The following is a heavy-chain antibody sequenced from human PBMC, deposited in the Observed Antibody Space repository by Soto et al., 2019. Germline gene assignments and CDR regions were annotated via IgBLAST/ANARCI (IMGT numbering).Heavy chain of an antibody. Sequence: EVQLVESGGGLVKPGGSLRLSCAASGFTFSSYSMNWVRQAPGKGLEWVSSISSSSSYRYYADSVKGRFTISRDNAKNSLYLQMNSLRAEDTAVYYCASSGLYCSSTSCAFDYWGQGTLVTVSS. CDR3: ASSGLYCSSTSCAFDY. CDR2: ISSSSSYR. CDR1: GFTFSSYS. D-gene: IGHD2-2*01. J-gene: IGHJ4*02. V-gene: IGHV3-21*01.